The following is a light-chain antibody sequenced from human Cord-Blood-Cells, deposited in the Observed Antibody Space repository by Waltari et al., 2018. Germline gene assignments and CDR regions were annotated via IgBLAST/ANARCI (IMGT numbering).Light chain of an antibody. V-gene: IGLV2-23*01. CDR1: RSDVGSYNL. J-gene: IGLJ3*02. CDR3: CSYAGSSTWV. CDR2: EGS. Sequence: QSALTQPASVSGSPGQSITISCTGTRSDVGSYNLVSWYQQHPGKAPKLMSYEGSKRPAGVSNRFSGSKSGNTASLTISGLQAEDEADYYCCSYAGSSTWVFGGGTKLTGL.